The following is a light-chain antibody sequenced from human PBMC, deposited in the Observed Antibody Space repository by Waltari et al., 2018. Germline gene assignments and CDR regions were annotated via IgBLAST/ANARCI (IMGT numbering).Light chain of an antibody. J-gene: IGKJ2*01. V-gene: IGKV3-15*01. CDR2: GAS. CDR3: QQYNNWPPFT. Sequence: EIVMTQSPATLSVSPGERVTIACRAIHSLRSNLAWYQQKPGQAPRLLIYGASTRATGIPARFSGSGSGTEFTLTISSLQSEDFAVYYCQQYNNWPPFTFGQGTKLEIK. CDR1: HSLRSN.